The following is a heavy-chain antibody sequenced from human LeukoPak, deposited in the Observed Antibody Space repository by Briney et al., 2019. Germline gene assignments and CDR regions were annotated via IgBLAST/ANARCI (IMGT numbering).Heavy chain of an antibody. D-gene: IGHD5-12*01. J-gene: IGHJ4*02. CDR2: VDSEDGET. CDR1: GYTFTDYY. Sequence: ASVKISCKVSGYTFTDYYMHWVQQAPGKGLEWMGLVDSEDGETIYAEKFQGRVTITADTSTDTAYMELSSLRSEDTAVYYCARSPGLNSGYDLYYFDYWGQGTLVTVSS. CDR3: ARSPGLNSGYDLYYFDY. V-gene: IGHV1-69-2*01.